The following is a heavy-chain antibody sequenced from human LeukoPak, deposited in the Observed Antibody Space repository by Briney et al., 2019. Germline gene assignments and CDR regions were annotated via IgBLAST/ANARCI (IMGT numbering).Heavy chain of an antibody. CDR3: AKDRTAGYDGLVDY. J-gene: IGHJ4*02. CDR1: GFTFSNYG. CDR2: ISYDGSNK. Sequence: GRSLRLSCAASGFTFSNYGMHWVRQAPGKGLEWVAVISYDGSNKYYTDSVKGRFTISRDNSKNTLYLQMNSLRAEDTAVYYCAKDRTAGYDGLVDYWGQGTLVTVSS. D-gene: IGHD5-12*01. V-gene: IGHV3-30*18.